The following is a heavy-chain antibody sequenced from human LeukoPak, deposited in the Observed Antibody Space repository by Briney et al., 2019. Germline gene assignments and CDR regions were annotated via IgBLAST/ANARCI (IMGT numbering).Heavy chain of an antibody. CDR1: GYTFTSYG. CDR3: AGQLSAKGLASPFDAFDI. CDR2: ISVYNGNT. Sequence: ASVKVSCKASGYTFTSYGISWVRQAPGQGLEWMGWISVYNGNTNYAQKLQGRVTMTTDTSTSTAYMELRSLRSDDTAVYYCAGQLSAKGLASPFDAFDIWGQGTMVTVSS. D-gene: IGHD1-1*01. J-gene: IGHJ3*02. V-gene: IGHV1-18*01.